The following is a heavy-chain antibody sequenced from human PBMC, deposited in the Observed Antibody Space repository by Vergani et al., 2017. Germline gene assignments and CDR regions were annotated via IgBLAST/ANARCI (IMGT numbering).Heavy chain of an antibody. CDR2: IYYSGST. V-gene: IGHV4-39*01. J-gene: IGHJ6*02. Sequence: QLQLHKSGPGLVKPSETLSLTCTLSGGSISSSSHFWGWLRQTPGKGLEWIGSIYYSGSTYYNPSPKNRVSISVDTSKNQFSLKLSSVTAADSAVYYCARHDSGHYDSSYYGLDVWGQGTTVTVSS. CDR1: GGSISSSSHF. CDR3: ARHDSGHYDSSYYGLDV. D-gene: IGHD3-16*01.